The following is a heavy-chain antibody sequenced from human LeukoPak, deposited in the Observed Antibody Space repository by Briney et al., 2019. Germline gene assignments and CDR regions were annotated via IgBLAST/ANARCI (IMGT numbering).Heavy chain of an antibody. D-gene: IGHD5-18*01. CDR3: ARALRGYSYGFDY. V-gene: IGHV4-59*01. CDR1: GGSISSYY. CDR2: IYYSGST. Sequence: PSETLSLTCTVSGGSISSYYWSWIRQPPGKGLEWIGDIYYSGSTNYNPSLKSRVTISVDTSKNQFSLKLSSVTAADTAVYYCARALRGYSYGFDYWGQGTLVTVSS. J-gene: IGHJ4*02.